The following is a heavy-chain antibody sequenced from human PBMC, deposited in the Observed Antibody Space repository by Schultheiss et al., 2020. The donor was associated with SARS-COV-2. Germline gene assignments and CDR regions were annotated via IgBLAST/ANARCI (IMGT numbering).Heavy chain of an antibody. CDR3: AKDREGSSGWYGNWFDP. Sequence: GGSLRLSCAASGFTFSSYAMSWVRQAPGKGLEWVSAISGSGGSTYYADSVKGRFTISRDNSKNTLYLQMNSLRAEDTAVYYCAKDREGSSGWYGNWFDPWGQGTLVTVSS. D-gene: IGHD6-19*01. J-gene: IGHJ5*02. V-gene: IGHV3-23*01. CDR1: GFTFSSYA. CDR2: ISGSGGST.